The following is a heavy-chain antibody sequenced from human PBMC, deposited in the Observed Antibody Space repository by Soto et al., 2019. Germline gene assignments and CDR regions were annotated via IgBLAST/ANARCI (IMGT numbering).Heavy chain of an antibody. CDR3: ARVAGDCSSTSCYSGGWFAP. CDR2: MNPNRGNT. V-gene: IGHV1-8*01. CDR1: GYTFTSYD. J-gene: IGHJ5*02. Sequence: QVQLVQSGAEVQKPGASVKVSCKASGYTFTSYDINWVRQATGQGLEWMGWMNPNRGNTGYAQKFQGRVTMTRNTSRSTAYMELSSLRSADTAVYYCARVAGDCSSTSCYSGGWFAPWGQGTLVTVSS. D-gene: IGHD2-2*01.